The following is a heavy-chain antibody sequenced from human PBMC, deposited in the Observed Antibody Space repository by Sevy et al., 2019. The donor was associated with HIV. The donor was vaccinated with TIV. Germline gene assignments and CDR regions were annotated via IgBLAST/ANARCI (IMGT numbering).Heavy chain of an antibody. CDR3: VKEGGAEGRDH. V-gene: IGHV3-30*02. Sequence: GGSLRLSCAASGFSFSSYGMHWVRQAPGKGLEWMSYIQYDGSNKDYADSVKGLFTISRDNSKNTLYLQMNSLRVEDTAVFYCVKEGGAEGRDHWGQGTLVTVSS. CDR1: GFSFSSYG. J-gene: IGHJ4*02. D-gene: IGHD3-10*01. CDR2: IQYDGSNK.